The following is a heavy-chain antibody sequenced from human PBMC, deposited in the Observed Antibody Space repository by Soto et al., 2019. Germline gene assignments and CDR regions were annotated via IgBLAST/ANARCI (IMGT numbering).Heavy chain of an antibody. CDR1: GGSICSGGYY. V-gene: IGHV4-31*03. CDR2: IYYSGST. Sequence: PSETMSLTCTVSGGSICSGGYYWSWKRQHPGKGLEWIGYIYYSGSTYYNPSLKSRVTISVDTSKNQFSLKLSSVTAADTAVYYCATKPNGLYYFDYWGQGALVTVSS. J-gene: IGHJ4*02. D-gene: IGHD2-8*01. CDR3: ATKPNGLYYFDY.